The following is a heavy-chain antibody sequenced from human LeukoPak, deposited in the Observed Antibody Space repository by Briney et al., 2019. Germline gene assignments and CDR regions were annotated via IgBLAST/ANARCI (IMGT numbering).Heavy chain of an antibody. D-gene: IGHD6-13*01. CDR2: IYYSGST. V-gene: IGHV4-39*07. CDR1: GGSISSSSYY. Sequence: PSETLSLTCTVSGGSISSSSYYWGWIRQPPGKGLEWIGSIYYSGSTYYNPSLKSRVTISVDTSKNQFSLKLSSVTAADTAVYYCAREAREYSSSWYTWGQGTLVTVSS. J-gene: IGHJ5*02. CDR3: AREAREYSSSWYT.